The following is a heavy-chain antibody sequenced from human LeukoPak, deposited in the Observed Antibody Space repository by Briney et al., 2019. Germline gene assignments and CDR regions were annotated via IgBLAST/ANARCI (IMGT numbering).Heavy chain of an antibody. CDR1: GGSISHYY. J-gene: IGHJ4*02. V-gene: IGHV4-4*07. CDR3: AREYGDFDY. D-gene: IGHD2-8*01. CDR2: ISKSGNT. Sequence: SETLSLTCTVSGGSISHYYWSWIRQPAGKGLEWIGRISKSGNTNYNSAFKSRVTMSVDTSKNQFSLKVNFVTAADTAVYYCAREYGDFDYWGQGTLVTVSS.